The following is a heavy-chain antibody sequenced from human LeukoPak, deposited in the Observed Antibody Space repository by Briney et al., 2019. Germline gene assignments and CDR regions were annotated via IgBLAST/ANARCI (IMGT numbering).Heavy chain of an antibody. V-gene: IGHV3-9*01. Sequence: GGSLRLSCAASGFTLDDYAMHWVRQVPGKGLEWVSGVSWNSGSIGYADSVKGRFTISRDNSKNTLYLQMNSLRAEDTAVYYCARRAGAYSHPYDYWGQGTLVTVSS. CDR1: GFTLDDYA. CDR2: VSWNSGSI. CDR3: ARRAGAYSHPYDY. D-gene: IGHD4/OR15-4a*01. J-gene: IGHJ4*02.